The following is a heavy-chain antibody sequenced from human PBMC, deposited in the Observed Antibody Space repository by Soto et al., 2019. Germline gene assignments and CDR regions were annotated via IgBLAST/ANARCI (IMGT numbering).Heavy chain of an antibody. Sequence: QVQLQESGPGLVKPSETLSLTCTVSGGSISSYYWSWIRQPPGKGLEWIGYIYYSGSTNYNPSLKSRVSISVDPSKNQFSVKLSSVTAADTAVYYCARAPRGNYGYPSYFDYWGQGTLVTVSS. D-gene: IGHD3-10*01. CDR2: IYYSGST. V-gene: IGHV4-59*01. J-gene: IGHJ4*02. CDR3: ARAPRGNYGYPSYFDY. CDR1: GGSISSYY.